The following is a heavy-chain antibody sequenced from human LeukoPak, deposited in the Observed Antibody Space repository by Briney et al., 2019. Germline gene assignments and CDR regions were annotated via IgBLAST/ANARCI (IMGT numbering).Heavy chain of an antibody. CDR3: ARTSPGESGYSNY. CDR1: GGTFRTYA. V-gene: IGHV1-69*05. CDR2: LVPAFQTP. Sequence: SVKVSCKTSGGTFRTYAISWVRQAPGQGLEWVGGLVPAFQTPRYAQKFQDRVTITTDTSTSTAYMELRGLRSDDTAVYYCARTSPGESGYSNYWGQGTLVTVSS. J-gene: IGHJ4*02. D-gene: IGHD3-22*01.